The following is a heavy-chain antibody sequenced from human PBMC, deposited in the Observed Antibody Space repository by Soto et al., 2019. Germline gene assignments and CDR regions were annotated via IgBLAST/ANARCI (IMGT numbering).Heavy chain of an antibody. Sequence: GGSLRLSCAASGVTFSSYGMHWVRQATGKGLEWVAVISYDGSNKYYADSVKGRFTISRDNSKNTLYLQMNSLRAEDTAVYYCAKEIPVDTAMGTLGFDYWGQGTLVTVSS. CDR1: GVTFSSYG. V-gene: IGHV3-30*18. J-gene: IGHJ4*02. CDR3: AKEIPVDTAMGTLGFDY. CDR2: ISYDGSNK. D-gene: IGHD5-18*01.